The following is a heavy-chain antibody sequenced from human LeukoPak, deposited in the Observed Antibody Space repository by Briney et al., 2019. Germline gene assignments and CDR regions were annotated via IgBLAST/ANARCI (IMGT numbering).Heavy chain of an antibody. CDR1: AGTFSSYA. CDR2: IIPIFGTA. Sequence: SVKVSCKASAGTFSSYAISWVRQAPGQGLEWMGGIIPIFGTANYAQKFQGRVTITADESTSTAYMELSSLRSEDTAVYYCARDRLNLWSPHCGGDCHDAFDIWGQGTTVTVSS. D-gene: IGHD2-21*02. J-gene: IGHJ3*02. CDR3: ARDRLNLWSPHCGGDCHDAFDI. V-gene: IGHV1-69*01.